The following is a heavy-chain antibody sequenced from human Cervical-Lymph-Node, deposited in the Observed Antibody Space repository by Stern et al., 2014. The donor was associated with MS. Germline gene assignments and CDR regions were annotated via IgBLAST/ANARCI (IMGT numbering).Heavy chain of an antibody. CDR3: ARGGLGLRYFDWSPHFDY. V-gene: IGHV1-69*01. CDR1: GGNFSSYA. Sequence: VQLVESGAEVKKPGSSVKVSCKASGGNFSSYAISWVRQAPGQGLEWMGGIIPIFGTANYAQKFQGRVTITADESTSTAYMELSSLRSEDTAVYYCARGGLGLRYFDWSPHFDYWGQGTLVTVSS. D-gene: IGHD3-9*01. CDR2: IIPIFGTA. J-gene: IGHJ4*02.